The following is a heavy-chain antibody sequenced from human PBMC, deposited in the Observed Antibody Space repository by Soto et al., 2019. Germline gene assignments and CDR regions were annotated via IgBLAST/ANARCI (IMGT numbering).Heavy chain of an antibody. CDR1: GYSFTSFG. CDR3: ARRTSWNRGGYYHYVMDV. D-gene: IGHD3-16*01. Sequence: QINLVQSGAEVKKPGASVTVSCKASGYSFTSFGISWVRQAPGQGLEWMGWITTYDGKTNYGQKFRDRVIVTTDTSTRAVYMQLRSLRSDDTAVYYCARRTSWNRGGYYHYVMDVWGQGTTVTVSS. J-gene: IGHJ6*02. CDR2: ITTYDGKT. V-gene: IGHV1-18*01.